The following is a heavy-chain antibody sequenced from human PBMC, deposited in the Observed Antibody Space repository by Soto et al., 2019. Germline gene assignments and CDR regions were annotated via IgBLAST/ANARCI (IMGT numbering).Heavy chain of an antibody. D-gene: IGHD1-26*01. V-gene: IGHV1-69*01. J-gene: IGHJ3*01. Sequence: QVQLVQSGAEVEKPGSSVKVSCKASGGTFSNYALSWVRQAPGQGLEWMGGIIPVFGPAHYAQKFQGRVTITADESTCTAYVELSSLRSEDTAVYYCARAGTGSYLNASDVWGQGTMLTVSS. CDR2: IIPVFGPA. CDR3: ARAGTGSYLNASDV. CDR1: GGTFSNYA.